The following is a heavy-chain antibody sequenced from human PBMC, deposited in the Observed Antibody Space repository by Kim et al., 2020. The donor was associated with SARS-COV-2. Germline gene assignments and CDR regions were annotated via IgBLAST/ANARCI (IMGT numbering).Heavy chain of an antibody. Sequence: GESLKISCKGSGYSFTSYWIGWVRQMPGKGLEWMGIIYPGDSDTRYSPSFQGQVTISADKSISTAYLQWSGLKASDTAMYYCATNGGDTLYYYYGMDVWGQGTTVTVSS. CDR2: IYPGDSDT. CDR1: GYSFTSYW. J-gene: IGHJ6*02. D-gene: IGHD2-2*02. V-gene: IGHV5-51*01. CDR3: ATNGGDTLYYYYGMDV.